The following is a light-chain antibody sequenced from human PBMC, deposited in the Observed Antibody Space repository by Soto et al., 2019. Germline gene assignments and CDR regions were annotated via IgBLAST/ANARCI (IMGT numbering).Light chain of an antibody. CDR1: SSNIGAGFD. CDR3: QSYDSSLSGCV. J-gene: IGLJ3*02. V-gene: IGLV1-40*01. Sequence: QSVLTQPPSVSGAPGQRVTISCTGSSSNIGAGFDVHSYQQLPGTAPKFLIYGNSNRPSGVPDRFSGSKSGTSASLAITGLQAEDEAGYDCQSYDSSLSGCVFGGGTKLTVL. CDR2: GNS.